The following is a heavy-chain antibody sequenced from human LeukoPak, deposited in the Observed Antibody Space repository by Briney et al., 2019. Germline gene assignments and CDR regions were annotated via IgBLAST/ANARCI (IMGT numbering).Heavy chain of an antibody. CDR2: TSHDGNA. D-gene: IGHD4-23*01. V-gene: IGHV4-4*02. J-gene: IGHJ4*02. Sequence: SETLSLTCAVSGGSISTNTWWSWVRQPPGKGLEWIGQTSHDGNADYTPSLKSRVTISVDKSKNQLSLKLNSVTAADSAVYYCAKHGGRYFDSWGQGTQVTVSS. CDR1: GGSISTNTW. CDR3: AKHGGRYFDS.